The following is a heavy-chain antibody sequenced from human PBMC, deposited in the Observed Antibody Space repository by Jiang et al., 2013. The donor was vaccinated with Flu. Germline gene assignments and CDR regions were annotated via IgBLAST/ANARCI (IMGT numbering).Heavy chain of an antibody. V-gene: IGHV1-3*01. J-gene: IGHJ5*02. CDR2: INAGNGNT. Sequence: SVKVSCKASGYTFTSYAMHWVRQAPGQRLEWMGWINAGNGNTKYSQKFQGRVTITRDTSASTAYMELSSLRSEDTAVYYCATGFIVGATWWFDPWGQGTLVTVSS. CDR1: GYTFTSYA. CDR3: ATGFIVGATWWFDP. D-gene: IGHD1-26*01.